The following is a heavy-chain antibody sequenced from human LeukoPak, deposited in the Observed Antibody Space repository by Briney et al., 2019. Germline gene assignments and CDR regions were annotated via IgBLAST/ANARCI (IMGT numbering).Heavy chain of an antibody. CDR3: AKALGLWCSGGSCYQRQFDY. J-gene: IGHJ4*02. CDR1: GFTFSSSS. D-gene: IGHD2-15*01. Sequence: PGRSLRLSCAASGFTFSSSSMHWGCQAPRQGLGLVSVISFDGSSRYYADSVKGRFNISRDNCKNTLYQQINSLRAEDTAVYYCAKALGLWCSGGSCYQRQFDYWGQGTLVTVSS. CDR2: ISFDGSSR. V-gene: IGHV3-30*18.